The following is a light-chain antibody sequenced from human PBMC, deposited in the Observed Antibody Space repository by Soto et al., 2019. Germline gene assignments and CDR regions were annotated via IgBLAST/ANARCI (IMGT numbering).Light chain of an antibody. CDR1: QSISSW. V-gene: IGKV1-5*03. Sequence: DMKVAQAGSTLSASVGDRVTITCRASQSISSWLAWYQQKPGKAPKLLIYKASSLESGVPSRFSGSGSGTEFTLTISSLQPDDFATYYCQQYNSYSWTFGQGTKVDIK. CDR2: KAS. CDR3: QQYNSYSWT. J-gene: IGKJ1*01.